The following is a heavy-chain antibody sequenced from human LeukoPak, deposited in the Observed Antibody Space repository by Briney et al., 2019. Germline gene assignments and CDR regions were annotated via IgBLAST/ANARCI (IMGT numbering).Heavy chain of an antibody. Sequence: ASVKVSYKASGYTFTSYDINWVRQATGQGLEWMGWMNPDSGNTGYAQKFQGRVTMTRNTSISTAYMELSSLRSEDTAVYYCARGDGYNLAPVDYWGQGTLVTVSS. D-gene: IGHD5-24*01. CDR2: MNPDSGNT. V-gene: IGHV1-8*01. J-gene: IGHJ4*02. CDR3: ARGDGYNLAPVDY. CDR1: GYTFTSYD.